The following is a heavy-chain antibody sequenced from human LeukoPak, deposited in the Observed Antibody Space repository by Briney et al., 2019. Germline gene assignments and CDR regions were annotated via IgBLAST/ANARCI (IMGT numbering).Heavy chain of an antibody. CDR3: ARDGIGAAADL. D-gene: IGHD6-13*01. J-gene: IGHJ5*02. CDR1: GFTFSSHS. CDR2: ISNTTSTI. V-gene: IGHV3-48*01. Sequence: GGSLRLSCAASGFTFSSHSMNWVRQAPGKGLEWVSYISNTTSTIYYADSVKGRFTISRDNAKNSLYLQMNSLRAEDTAVYYCARDGIGAAADLWGQGTLVTVSS.